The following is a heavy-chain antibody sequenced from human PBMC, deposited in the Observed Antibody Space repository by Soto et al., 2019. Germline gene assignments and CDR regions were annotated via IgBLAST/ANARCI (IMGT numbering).Heavy chain of an antibody. CDR2: ISHDGSNK. Sequence: QVQLVESGGGVVQPGASLTLSCTASGFTFSNYVIHWVRQAPGKGLEWVALISHDGSNKHYADSVKDRFTIPRDNSKSSLYMQMNSLGAEDTAMYYCAREDESSGYAGTFHHWGQGTLVTVSS. CDR3: AREDESSGYAGTFHH. D-gene: IGHD3-22*01. V-gene: IGHV3-30-3*01. CDR1: GFTFSNYV. J-gene: IGHJ1*01.